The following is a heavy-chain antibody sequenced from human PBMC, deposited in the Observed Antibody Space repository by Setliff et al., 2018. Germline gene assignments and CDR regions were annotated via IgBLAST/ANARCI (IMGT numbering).Heavy chain of an antibody. J-gene: IGHJ4*02. CDR1: GGSFSTYY. V-gene: IGHV4-34*01. D-gene: IGHD5-12*01. CDR2: INHSGST. CDR3: ARVRKGYSGYDFGDY. Sequence: PSETLSLTCAVYGGSFSTYYWIWIRQPPGKGLEWIGEINHSGSTNYNPSLKSRVTISVDTSRNQFSLKLRSVTAADTAVYYCARVRKGYSGYDFGDYWGQGTLVTVSS.